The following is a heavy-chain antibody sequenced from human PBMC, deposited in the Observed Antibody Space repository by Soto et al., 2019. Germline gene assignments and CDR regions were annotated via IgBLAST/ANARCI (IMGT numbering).Heavy chain of an antibody. Sequence: GGSLSLSCAASGFTFSSYWMHWVRQAPGKGLVWVSRINSDGSSTSYADSVKGRFTISRDNAKNTLYLQMNSLRAEDTAVYYCVRTSLVVAAATREDYWGQGTLVTVSS. J-gene: IGHJ4*02. CDR1: GFTFSSYW. CDR3: VRTSLVVAAATREDY. V-gene: IGHV3-74*01. D-gene: IGHD2-15*01. CDR2: INSDGSST.